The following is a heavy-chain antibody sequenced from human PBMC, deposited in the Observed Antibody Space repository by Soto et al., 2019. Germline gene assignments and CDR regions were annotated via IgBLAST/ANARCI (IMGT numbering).Heavy chain of an antibody. J-gene: IGHJ3*02. V-gene: IGHV4-31*03. D-gene: IGHD3-10*01. Sequence: PSETLSLTCTVSGGSISSGGYYWSWIRQHPGKGLEWIGYIYYSGSTYYNPSLKSRVTISVDTSKNQFSLKLSSVTAADTAVFYFARVTGFGELLYTGDAFDIWGQGTMVTVS. CDR3: ARVTGFGELLYTGDAFDI. CDR2: IYYSGST. CDR1: GGSISSGGYY.